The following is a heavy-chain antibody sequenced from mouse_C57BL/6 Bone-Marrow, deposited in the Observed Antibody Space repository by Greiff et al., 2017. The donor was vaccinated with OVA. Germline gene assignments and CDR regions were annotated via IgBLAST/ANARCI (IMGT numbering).Heavy chain of an antibody. CDR2: ISYDGSN. D-gene: IGHD2-13*01. CDR3: ARGDYV. Sequence: EVHLVESGPGLVKPSQSLSLTCSVTGYSITSGYYWNWIRQFPGNKLEWMGYISYDGSNNYNPSLKNRISITRDTSKNQFFLKLNSVTTEDTATYYCARGDYVWGQGTSVTVSS. CDR1: GYSITSGYY. V-gene: IGHV3-6*01. J-gene: IGHJ4*01.